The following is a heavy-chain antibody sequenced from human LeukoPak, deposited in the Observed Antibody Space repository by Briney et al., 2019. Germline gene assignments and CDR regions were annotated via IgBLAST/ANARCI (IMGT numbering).Heavy chain of an antibody. J-gene: IGHJ3*02. CDR1: GFTFSSYS. V-gene: IGHV3-21*01. CDR3: AKSRIVGATGDAFDI. D-gene: IGHD1-26*01. Sequence: PGGSLRLSCAASGFTFSSYSMNWVRQAPGKGLEWVSSISSSSSYIYYADSVKGRFTISRDNAKNSLYLQMNSLRAEDTAVYYCAKSRIVGATGDAFDIWGQGTMVTVSS. CDR2: ISSSSSYI.